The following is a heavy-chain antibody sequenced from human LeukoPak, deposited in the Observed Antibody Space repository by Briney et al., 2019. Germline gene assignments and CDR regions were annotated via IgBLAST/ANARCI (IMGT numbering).Heavy chain of an antibody. CDR3: ARVKTPSSSFWAHYFDY. V-gene: IGHV1-18*01. CDR2: ISAYNGNT. J-gene: IGHJ4*02. Sequence: ASVKVSCKASGYTFTSYGISWVRQAPGQGLEWMGWISAYNGNTNYAQKLQGRVTMTTDTSTSTAYMELRSLRSDDTAVYYCARVKTPSSSFWAHYFDYWGQGTLVTVSS. D-gene: IGHD6-13*01. CDR1: GYTFTSYG.